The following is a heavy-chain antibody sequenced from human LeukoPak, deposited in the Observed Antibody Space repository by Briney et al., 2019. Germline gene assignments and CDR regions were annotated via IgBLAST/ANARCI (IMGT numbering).Heavy chain of an antibody. J-gene: IGHJ4*02. Sequence: SETLSLTCAVYGGSFSGYYWSWIRQPPGKGLEWIGEINHSGSTNYNPSLKSRVTISVDTSKNQFSLKLSSVTAADTAVYYCARRYYGSGSYNYWGQGTLVTVSS. D-gene: IGHD3-10*01. CDR2: INHSGST. CDR3: ARRYYGSGSYNY. V-gene: IGHV4-34*01. CDR1: GGSFSGYY.